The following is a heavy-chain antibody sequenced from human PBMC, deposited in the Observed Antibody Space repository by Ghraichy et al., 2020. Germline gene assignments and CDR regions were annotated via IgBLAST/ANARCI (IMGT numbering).Heavy chain of an antibody. CDR1: GFTFSKYP. D-gene: IGHD3-10*01. J-gene: IGHJ6*02. V-gene: IGHV3-64*02. CDR3: ARGNSMVRGFVIDYYGLDV. CDR2: ITGDGGST. Sequence: GGSLRLSCAASGFTFSKYPMHWVSQAPGKGLEDVSVITGDGGSTYYADSVKGRFTISRDNSKNTLYLQMGSLRAEDMAVYFCARGNSMVRGFVIDYYGLDVWGQGTTVTVSS.